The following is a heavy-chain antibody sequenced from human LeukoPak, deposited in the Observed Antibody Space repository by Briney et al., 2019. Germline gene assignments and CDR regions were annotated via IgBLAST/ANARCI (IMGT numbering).Heavy chain of an antibody. Sequence: SETLSLTCTVSGRSISSSSYYWGWIRQPPGKGLEWIGSIYYSGSTYYNPSLKSRVTISVDTSKNQFSLKLSSVTAADTAVYYCARDPLSSANWFDPWGQGTLVTVSS. CDR3: ARDPLSSANWFDP. V-gene: IGHV4-39*07. J-gene: IGHJ5*02. CDR2: IYYSGST. CDR1: GRSISSSSYY. D-gene: IGHD6-6*01.